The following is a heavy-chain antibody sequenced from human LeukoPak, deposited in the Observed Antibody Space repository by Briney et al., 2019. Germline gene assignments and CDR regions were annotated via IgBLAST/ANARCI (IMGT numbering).Heavy chain of an antibody. D-gene: IGHD3-10*01. CDR2: INPNSGGT. CDR3: AREYGSGSYGDY. CDR1: GYTFTGYY. Sequence: ASVKVSCKASGYTFTGYYMHWVRQAPGQGLEWMGWINPNSGGTNYAQKFQGRVTMTRDTSISTAYMELSRLRSADTAVYYCAREYGSGSYGDYWGQGTLVTVSS. J-gene: IGHJ4*02. V-gene: IGHV1-2*02.